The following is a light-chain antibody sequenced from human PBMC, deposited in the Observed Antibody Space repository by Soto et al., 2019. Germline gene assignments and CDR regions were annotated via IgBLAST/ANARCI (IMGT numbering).Light chain of an antibody. Sequence: ETVLSQSPATLSLSPGERATLSCRASQSVSSNLAWYQQKPGQAPRLLIYGASTRATGIPARFSGSGSGTEFTLTISSLQSEDFAVYYCQQYNGWPITFGQGTRLEIK. CDR3: QQYNGWPIT. CDR2: GAS. CDR1: QSVSSN. V-gene: IGKV3-15*01. J-gene: IGKJ5*01.